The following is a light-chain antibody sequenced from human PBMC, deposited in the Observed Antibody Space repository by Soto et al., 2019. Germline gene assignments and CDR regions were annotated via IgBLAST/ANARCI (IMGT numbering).Light chain of an antibody. J-gene: IGKJ1*01. Sequence: ENVLTQSPGTLSLSPGGRATLSCRASQSVSSNLAWYQQKPGQAPRLLIYGASTRATGIPARFSGSGSGTEFTLTISSLQSEDFAVYYCQQYNNWPPWTFGQGTKVDIK. CDR1: QSVSSN. CDR3: QQYNNWPPWT. CDR2: GAS. V-gene: IGKV3-15*01.